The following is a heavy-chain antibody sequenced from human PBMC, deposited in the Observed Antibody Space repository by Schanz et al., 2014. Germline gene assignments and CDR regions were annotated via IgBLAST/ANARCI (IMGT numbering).Heavy chain of an antibody. CDR3: ARYPPIVGHTYRMDV. Sequence: GTLSSYAISWVRQAPGQGLEWMGWIIPAFGTTNCAQNFQGRVTITANESTTTAYMELSSLRSDDTAVYFCARYPPIVGHTYRMDVWGKGPTVNDSS. V-gene: IGHV1-69*01. D-gene: IGHD1-26*01. CDR1: GTLSSYA. CDR2: IIPAFGTT. J-gene: IGHJ6*04.